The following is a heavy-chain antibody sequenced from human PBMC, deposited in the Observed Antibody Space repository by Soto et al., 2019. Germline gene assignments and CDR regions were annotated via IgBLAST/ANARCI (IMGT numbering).Heavy chain of an antibody. J-gene: IGHJ5*02. Sequence: SETLSLTCAVSGGSISSSNWWSWVRQPPGKGLEWIGEIYHSGSTNYNPSLKSRVTISVDKSKNQFSLKLSSVTAADTAVYYCASPGVRYFDWLPDDAFDIWGQGTMVTVSSGKAFFWGVPETLLCSPHITSNWFDPWGQGTLVTVSS. CDR3: ASPGVRYFDWLPDDAFDIWGQGTMVTVSSGKAFFWGVPETLLCSPHITSNWFDP. D-gene: IGHD3-9*01. CDR2: IYHSGST. CDR1: GGSISSSNW. V-gene: IGHV4-4*02.